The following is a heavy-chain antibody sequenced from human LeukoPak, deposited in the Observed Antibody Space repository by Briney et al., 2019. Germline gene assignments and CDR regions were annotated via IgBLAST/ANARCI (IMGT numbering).Heavy chain of an antibody. CDR1: GFIIGDYA. CDR2: IRSKAYGGTT. D-gene: IGHD4-23*01. J-gene: IGHJ4*02. CDR3: TRDLLYGGNSPFDY. Sequence: GGSLRLSCTASGFIIGDYAMSWVRQAPGKGLEWVGFIRSKAYGGTTEYAASVKGRFTISRDDSKSIAYLQMHSLKTEDTAVYYCTRDLLYGGNSPFDYWGQGTLVTVSS. V-gene: IGHV3-49*04.